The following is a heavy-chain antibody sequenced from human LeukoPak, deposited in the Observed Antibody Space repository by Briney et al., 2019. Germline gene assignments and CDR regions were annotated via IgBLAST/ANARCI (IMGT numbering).Heavy chain of an antibody. Sequence: PGGSLRLSCAASGFTFDDYGMSWVRQAPGKGLEWVSGINWNGGSTGYADSVKGRFTISRDNAKNSLHLQMNSLRAEDTALYYCARRAGYSSANYYYYMDVWGKGTTVTVSS. CDR1: GFTFDDYG. J-gene: IGHJ6*03. CDR3: ARRAGYSSANYYYYMDV. D-gene: IGHD6-25*01. CDR2: INWNGGST. V-gene: IGHV3-20*04.